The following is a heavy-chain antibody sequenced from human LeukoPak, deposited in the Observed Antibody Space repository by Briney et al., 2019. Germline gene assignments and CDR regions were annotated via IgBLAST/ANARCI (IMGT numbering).Heavy chain of an antibody. CDR3: ARDIFGDYDY. D-gene: IGHD4-17*01. J-gene: IGHJ4*02. V-gene: IGHV3-30-3*01. Sequence: GGSLRLSCAASGFTFSNHAMHWVRQAPGKGLEWVAVISYDGSNKYYADSVKGRFTISRDNSKNTLYLQMNSLRAEDTAVYYCARDIFGDYDYWGQGTLVTVSS. CDR2: ISYDGSNK. CDR1: GFTFSNHA.